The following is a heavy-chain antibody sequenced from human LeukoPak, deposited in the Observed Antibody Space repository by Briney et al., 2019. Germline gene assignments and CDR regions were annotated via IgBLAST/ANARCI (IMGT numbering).Heavy chain of an antibody. CDR3: TTDQLSYGGAFDI. Sequence: GGSLRLSCAASGFTFNDYYMSWIRQAPGKGLEWVGRIKSKTDGGTTDYAAPVKGRFTISRDDSKNTLYLQMNSLKTEDTAVYYCTTDQLSYGGAFDIWGQGTMVTVSS. J-gene: IGHJ3*02. CDR2: IKSKTDGGTT. D-gene: IGHD4-23*01. V-gene: IGHV3-15*01. CDR1: GFTFNDYY.